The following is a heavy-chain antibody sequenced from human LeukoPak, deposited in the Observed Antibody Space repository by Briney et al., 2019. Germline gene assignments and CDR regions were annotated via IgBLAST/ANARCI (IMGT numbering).Heavy chain of an antibody. D-gene: IGHD5-24*01. V-gene: IGHV4-59*01. J-gene: IGHJ4*02. CDR2: IYYSGST. CDR1: GGSISSYY. CDR3: ARDFSDGYNDRSFDY. Sequence: SVTLSLTCTVSGGSISSYYWSWIRQPPGKGLEWIGYIYYSGSTNYNPSLKSRVTISVDTSKNQFSLKLSPVTAADTAVYYCARDFSDGYNDRSFDYWGQGTLVTVSS.